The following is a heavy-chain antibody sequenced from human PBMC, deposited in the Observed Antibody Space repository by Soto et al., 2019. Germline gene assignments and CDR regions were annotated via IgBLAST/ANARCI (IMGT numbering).Heavy chain of an antibody. CDR3: ARHEDFWNGSPYYSYGMDV. V-gene: IGHV5-51*01. Sequence: PGESLKISCRASGYTFSRFWIGWVRQMPGKGLEWMGIIYPGDSDTRYSPSFQGQVTISADKSISTAYLQWSSLKASDTAMYYCARHEDFWNGSPYYSYGMDVWGQGTTVIVSS. CDR2: IYPGDSDT. CDR1: GYTFSRFW. D-gene: IGHD3-3*01. J-gene: IGHJ6*02.